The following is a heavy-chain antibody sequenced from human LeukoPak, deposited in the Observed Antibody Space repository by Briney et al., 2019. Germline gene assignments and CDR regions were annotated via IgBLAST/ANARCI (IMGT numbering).Heavy chain of an antibody. CDR1: GFTFSSYS. D-gene: IGHD6-13*01. V-gene: IGHV3-21*01. CDR3: AIDYSAWAAGTRIDY. CDR2: ISSSSSYI. J-gene: IGHJ4*02. Sequence: GGSLRLSCAASGFTFSSYSMNWLRQAAGKGLEWVSSISSSSSYIYYADSVKGRFTISRDNAKNSLYLQMNSLRCEDTAVYYCAIDYSAWAAGTRIDYGCQGTLATVSS.